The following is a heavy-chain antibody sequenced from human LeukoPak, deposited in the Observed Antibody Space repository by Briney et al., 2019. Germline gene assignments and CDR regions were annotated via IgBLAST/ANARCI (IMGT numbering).Heavy chain of an antibody. D-gene: IGHD3-3*01. J-gene: IGHJ6*02. CDR3: AREGGYDFWSAVMDV. Sequence: PGGSLRLSCAASGFTFSSYSMNWVRQAPGKGLEWVSSISSSSSYIYYADSVKGRFTISRDNAKNSLYLQMNSLRAEDTAVYYCAREGGYDFWSAVMDVWGQGTTVTVSS. V-gene: IGHV3-21*01. CDR1: GFTFSSYS. CDR2: ISSSSSYI.